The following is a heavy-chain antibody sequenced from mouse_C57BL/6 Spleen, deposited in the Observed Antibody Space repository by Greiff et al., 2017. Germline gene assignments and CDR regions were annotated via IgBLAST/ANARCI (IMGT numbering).Heavy chain of an antibody. CDR2: ISDGGSYT. V-gene: IGHV5-4*01. CDR3: ARDGDDYDGNYFDY. CDR1: GFTFSSYA. J-gene: IGHJ2*01. Sequence: DVKLVESGGGLVKPGGSLKLSCAASGFTFSSYAMSWVRQTPEKRLEWVATISDGGSYTYYPDNVKGRFTISRDNAKNNLYLQMSHLKSEDTAMYYCARDGDDYDGNYFDYWGQGTTLTVSS. D-gene: IGHD2-4*01.